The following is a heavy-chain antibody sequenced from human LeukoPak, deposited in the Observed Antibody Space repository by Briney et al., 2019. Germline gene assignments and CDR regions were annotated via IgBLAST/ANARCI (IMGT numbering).Heavy chain of an antibody. CDR2: ILYSGST. V-gene: IGHV4-59*01. J-gene: IGHJ4*02. Sequence: SETLSLTCTLSGGSISSYYWSWIRQPPGEGLEWLGYILYSGSTNYNPSLKSRVTISVDTSKNQFSLKLSSVTAADTAVYYCARDSEAYYDFWSGYYIGGFDYWGQGTLVTVSS. CDR3: ARDSEAYYDFWSGYYIGGFDY. CDR1: GGSISSYY. D-gene: IGHD3-3*01.